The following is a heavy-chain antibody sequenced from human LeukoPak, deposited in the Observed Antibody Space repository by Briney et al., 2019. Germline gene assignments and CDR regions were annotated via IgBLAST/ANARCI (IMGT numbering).Heavy chain of an antibody. CDR3: ARDGLPAAMKGEYYYGMDV. Sequence: EGSLRLSCAASGFTFSSYSMNWVRQAPGKGLEWVSSISSSSSYIYYADSVKGRFTISRDNAKNSLYLQMNSLRAEDTAVYYCARDGLPAAMKGEYYYGMDVWGQGTTVTVSS. D-gene: IGHD2-2*01. V-gene: IGHV3-21*01. CDR1: GFTFSSYS. J-gene: IGHJ6*02. CDR2: ISSSSSYI.